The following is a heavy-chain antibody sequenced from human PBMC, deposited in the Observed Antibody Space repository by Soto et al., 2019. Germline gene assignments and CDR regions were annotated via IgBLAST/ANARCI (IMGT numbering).Heavy chain of an antibody. V-gene: IGHV1-18*01. CDR2: ISGYNGDI. J-gene: IGHJ5*02. Sequence: QAQLVQSGAEVKKPGASVKVSCRTSGYTFTTYGVSWVREAPGQGLEWMGWISGYNGDITYAERLQGRLTMTTDTSTSTAYMELRNLRPADTAVYFCARDVGLLRLCSTPSCSLAAWGQGTLVTVSS. D-gene: IGHD2-2*01. CDR1: GYTFTTYG. CDR3: ARDVGLLRLCSTPSCSLAA.